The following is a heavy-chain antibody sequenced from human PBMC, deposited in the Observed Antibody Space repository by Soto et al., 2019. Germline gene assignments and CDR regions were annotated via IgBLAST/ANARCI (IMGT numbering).Heavy chain of an antibody. CDR3: ARVAGYSYGYGVDY. CDR2: IIPIFGTA. J-gene: IGHJ4*02. Sequence: ASVKVSCKASGVTFSSYAISWVRQAPGQGLEWMGGIIPIFGTANYAQKFQGRVTITADKSTSTAYMELSSLRSEDTAVYYCARVAGYSYGYGVDYWGQGTLVTVSS. V-gene: IGHV1-69*06. D-gene: IGHD5-18*01. CDR1: GVTFSSYA.